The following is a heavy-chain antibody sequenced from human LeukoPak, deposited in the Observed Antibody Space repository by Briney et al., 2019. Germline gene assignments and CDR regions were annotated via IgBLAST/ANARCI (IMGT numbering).Heavy chain of an antibody. V-gene: IGHV3-30-3*01. CDR2: ISYDGSNK. D-gene: IGHD6-13*01. J-gene: IGHJ4*02. CDR3: ARAKQQLVPSYDY. Sequence: GGSLRLSCEGSGFTFSNYAMAWVRQAPGKGLEWVALISYDGSNKYYADSVKGRFTISRDNSKNTLYLQMNSLRAEDTAVYYCARAKQQLVPSYDYWGQGTLVTVSS. CDR1: GFTFSNYA.